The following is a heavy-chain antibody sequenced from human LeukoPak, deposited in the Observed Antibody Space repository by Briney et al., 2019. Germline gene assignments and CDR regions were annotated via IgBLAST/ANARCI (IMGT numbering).Heavy chain of an antibody. CDR2: IKQDGGEK. V-gene: IGHV3-7*05. CDR3: ARDNGGTGWVH. CDR1: GFTFNTFW. D-gene: IGHD6-19*01. J-gene: IGHJ4*02. Sequence: GGSLRLSCAASGFTFNTFWMSWVSQAPGKGPEWVANIKQDGGEKHYVDSVKGRFTISRDNVESSLYLQMNSLRAEYTAVYYCARDNGGTGWVHWGQGTLVTVSS.